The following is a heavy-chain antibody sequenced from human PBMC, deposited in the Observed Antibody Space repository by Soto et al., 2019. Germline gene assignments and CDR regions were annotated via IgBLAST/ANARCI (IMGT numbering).Heavy chain of an antibody. J-gene: IGHJ3*02. V-gene: IGHV3-53*01. Sequence: EVQLVESGGGLIQPGGSLRLSCAASGFTVSSNYMSWVRQTPGKGLEWVSIIYSGVSSYYADSVKGRFTISRDNSKNTLYLQMNSLRAEDTAVYYCASCSIMTFGGVIVDDAFDMWGQGTMVSVSS. D-gene: IGHD3-16*02. CDR2: IYSGVSS. CDR1: GFTVSSNY. CDR3: ASCSIMTFGGVIVDDAFDM.